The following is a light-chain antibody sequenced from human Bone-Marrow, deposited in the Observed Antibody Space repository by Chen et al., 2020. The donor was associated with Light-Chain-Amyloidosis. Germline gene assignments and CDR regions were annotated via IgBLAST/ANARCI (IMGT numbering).Light chain of an antibody. J-gene: IGKJ3*01. CDR3: QQANSFPPT. CDR2: AAS. V-gene: IGKV1-12*01. Sequence: DIQMTQSPSSVSASVGDRVTITCRASQGIRTSLAWYQQKPGKAPKLLVYAASTLQSGVPARFSGSGSGTDCTLTVSSLQPEDFATYYCQQANSFPPTFGPGTRVDI. CDR1: QGIRTS.